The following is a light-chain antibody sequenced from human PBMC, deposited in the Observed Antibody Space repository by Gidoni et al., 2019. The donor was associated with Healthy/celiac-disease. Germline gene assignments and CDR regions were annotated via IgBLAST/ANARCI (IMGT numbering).Light chain of an antibody. CDR3: QKYKSVPST. Sequence: DIQMTQSPSSLSASVGDRVTITCRPSQGISDYLAWYQQKPGKVPKLLIYAASTLQSGVPSRFSGSGSGTDFTLTISSLQPEDVATYYCQKYKSVPSTFGPGTKVDIK. J-gene: IGKJ3*01. V-gene: IGKV1-27*01. CDR1: QGISDY. CDR2: AAS.